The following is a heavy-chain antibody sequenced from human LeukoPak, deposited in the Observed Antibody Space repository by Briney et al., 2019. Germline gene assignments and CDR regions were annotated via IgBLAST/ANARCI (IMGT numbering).Heavy chain of an antibody. D-gene: IGHD6-13*01. J-gene: IGHJ5*02. CDR3: ARAVAAAGQGWFDP. CDR1: GGSISSGGYY. V-gene: IGHV4-30-2*01. CDR2: IYHSGST. Sequence: PSETLSLTCTVSGGSISSGGYYWSWIRQPPGKGLEWIGYIYHSGSTYYNPSLKSRVTISVDRSKNQFSLKLGSVTAADTAVYYCARAVAAAGQGWFDPWGQGTLVTVSS.